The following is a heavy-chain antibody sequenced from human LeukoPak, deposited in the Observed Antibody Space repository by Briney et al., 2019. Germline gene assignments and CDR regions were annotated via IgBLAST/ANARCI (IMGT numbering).Heavy chain of an antibody. D-gene: IGHD3-10*01. Sequence: ASVKVSCKASGYTFTSYAMNWVRQAPGQGLEWMGWINTNTGNPTYAQGFTGRFVFSLDTSVSTAYLQISSLKAEDTAVYYCARVPLTWRRGVSLFDYWGQGTLVTVSS. V-gene: IGHV7-4-1*02. CDR2: INTNTGNP. CDR1: GYTFTSYA. J-gene: IGHJ4*02. CDR3: ARVPLTWRRGVSLFDY.